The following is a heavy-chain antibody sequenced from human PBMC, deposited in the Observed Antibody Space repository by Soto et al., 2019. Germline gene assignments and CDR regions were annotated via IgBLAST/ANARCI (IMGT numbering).Heavy chain of an antibody. D-gene: IGHD4-17*01. Sequence: SETLSLTYTVSGGSISSGGYYWSWIRQHPGKGLEWIGYIYYSGSTYYNPSLKSRVTISVDTSKNQFSLKLSSVTAADTAVYYCARHDYGGGNYWGQGTLVTVSS. CDR3: ARHDYGGGNY. V-gene: IGHV4-31*03. CDR2: IYYSGST. J-gene: IGHJ4*02. CDR1: GGSISSGGYY.